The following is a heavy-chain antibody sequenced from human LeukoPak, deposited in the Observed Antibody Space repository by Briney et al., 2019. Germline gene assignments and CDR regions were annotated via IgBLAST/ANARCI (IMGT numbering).Heavy chain of an antibody. V-gene: IGHV3-69-1*01. CDR3: ARGYSSGWYYFDY. CDR1: GFTFSAYA. CDR2: IGSDNKP. D-gene: IGHD6-19*01. Sequence: GGSLRLSCEASGFTFSAYAMTWVRQAPGKGLEWVSSIGSDNKPHYSESVKGRFNISRDNAKNSLYLQMNSLRAEDTAVYYCARGYSSGWYYFDYWGQGTLVTVSS. J-gene: IGHJ4*02.